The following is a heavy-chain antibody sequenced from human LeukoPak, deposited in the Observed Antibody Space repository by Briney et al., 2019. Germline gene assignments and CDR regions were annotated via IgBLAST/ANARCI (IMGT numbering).Heavy chain of an antibody. D-gene: IGHD1-1*01. CDR1: GFIFSTYS. Sequence: PGGSLRVSCTAPGFIFSTYSMNWVRQAPGRGLEWGSYIVGSSSNIYYADSVKGRFTISRDNAKNSLYLQMDSLRAEDTAVYYCATDSPETAAFDYWGQGTLVTVSS. J-gene: IGHJ4*02. V-gene: IGHV3-48*04. CDR3: ATDSPETAAFDY. CDR2: IVGSSSNI.